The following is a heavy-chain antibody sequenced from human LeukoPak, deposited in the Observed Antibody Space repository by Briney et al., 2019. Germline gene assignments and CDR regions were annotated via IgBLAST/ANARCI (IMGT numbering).Heavy chain of an antibody. CDR2: IIPIFATA. CDR3: ARGGSSSFEDFDY. J-gene: IGHJ4*02. CDR1: GGTFSNYA. V-gene: IGHV1-69*13. D-gene: IGHD6-6*01. Sequence: SVKVSCKASGGTFSNYAISWVRQAPGQGLEWMGGIIPIFATANYTQKFQGRVTITADESTGTAYMELSSLRSEDTALYYCARGGSSSFEDFDYWGQGTLVTVSS.